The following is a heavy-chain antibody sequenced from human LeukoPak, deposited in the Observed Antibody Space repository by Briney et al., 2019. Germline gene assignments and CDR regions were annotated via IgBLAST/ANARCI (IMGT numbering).Heavy chain of an antibody. CDR3: ARYYDFWSGYFRVFDY. Sequence: GGSLRLSCAASGFTFSSYSMNWVRQAPGKGLEWVSSISSSSSYIYYADSVKGRFTISRDNAKNSLYLQMNSLRAEDTAVYYCARYYDFWSGYFRVFDYWGQGTLVTVSS. J-gene: IGHJ4*02. CDR1: GFTFSSYS. D-gene: IGHD3-3*01. CDR2: ISSSSSYI. V-gene: IGHV3-21*01.